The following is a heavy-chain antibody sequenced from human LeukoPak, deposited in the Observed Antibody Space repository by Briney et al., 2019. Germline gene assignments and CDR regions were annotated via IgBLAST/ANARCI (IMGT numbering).Heavy chain of an antibody. CDR3: AKDIRGDYYYYMDV. CDR1: GYTFTSYD. J-gene: IGHJ6*03. Sequence: EASVKVSCKASGYTFTSYDINWVRQATGQGLEWMGWMNPNSGNTGYAQKFQGRVTITRNTSISTAYMELSSLRSEDTALYYCAKDIRGDYYYYMDVWGKGTTVTISS. V-gene: IGHV1-8*03. D-gene: IGHD1-14*01. CDR2: MNPNSGNT.